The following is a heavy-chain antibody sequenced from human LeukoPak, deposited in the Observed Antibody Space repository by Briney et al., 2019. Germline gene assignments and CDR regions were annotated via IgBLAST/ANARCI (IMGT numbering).Heavy chain of an antibody. Sequence: SETLSLTCTVSGGSITTHYCSWIRQPAGREVEWIGRVYNTGSTKYNPSLESRVTMSVDTSSNRFSLRLRSVTAADTAVYYCARDLLGDYGTFDIWGQRAMVTVSS. CDR2: VYNTGST. V-gene: IGHV4-4*07. CDR1: GGSITTHY. J-gene: IGHJ3*02. D-gene: IGHD4-17*01. CDR3: ARDLLGDYGTFDI.